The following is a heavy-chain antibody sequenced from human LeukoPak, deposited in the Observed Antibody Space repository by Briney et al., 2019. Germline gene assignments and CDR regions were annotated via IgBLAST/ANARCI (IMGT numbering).Heavy chain of an antibody. CDR2: ISFSSTYT. J-gene: IGHJ6*03. Sequence: GGSLRLSCAASGFTFGSYSMNWVRQAPGKGLEWVSSISFSSTYTYLADSVKGRFTISRDNAKNSLYLQMNSLRAEDTAVYYCARGGSIGFYYYYYMDVWGKGTTVTVSS. CDR3: ARGGSIGFYYYYYMDV. D-gene: IGHD3-10*01. V-gene: IGHV3-21*01. CDR1: GFTFGSYS.